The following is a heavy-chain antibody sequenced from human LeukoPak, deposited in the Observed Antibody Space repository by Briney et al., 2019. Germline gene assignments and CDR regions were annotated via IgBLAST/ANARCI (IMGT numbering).Heavy chain of an antibody. V-gene: IGHV3-15*01. CDR2: IKSKTDGGTT. D-gene: IGHD1-1*01. CDR3: TWNENGDY. J-gene: IGHJ4*02. CDR1: GFTFTTAW. Sequence: GGSLRLSCATSGFTFTTAWMSWVRQAPGKGLEWVGRIKSKTDGGTTDCAAPVKGRFTISRDDSKNTLYLQMNSLKTEDTAIYYCTWNENGDYCGQGTLVTVSS.